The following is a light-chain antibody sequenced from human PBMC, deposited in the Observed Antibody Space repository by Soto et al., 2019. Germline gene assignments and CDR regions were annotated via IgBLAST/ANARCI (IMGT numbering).Light chain of an antibody. CDR1: SSDVGGYNY. Sequence: QSALTHPASVSGSPLHSITISCTGTSSDVGGYNYVSWYQQHPGKAPKLMIYDVSNRPSGVSNRFSGSKSGNTASLTISGLQAEDEADYYCSSYTSSSTLYVFGTGTKVTVL. V-gene: IGLV2-14*01. CDR2: DVS. CDR3: SSYTSSSTLYV. J-gene: IGLJ1*01.